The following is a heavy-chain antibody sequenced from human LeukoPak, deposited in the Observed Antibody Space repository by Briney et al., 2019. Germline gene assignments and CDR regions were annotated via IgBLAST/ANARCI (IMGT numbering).Heavy chain of an antibody. CDR2: IKQDGSQK. CDR1: GCTFSSYW. D-gene: IGHD3-10*01. V-gene: IGHV3-7*01. Sequence: GGSLRLSCAASGCTFSSYWMSWVRQAPGQGLEWVANIKQDGSQKYYIESVKGRFTISRDNAKNSLYLQMNSLGAEDTALYYCATQRPTGTSDIWGHGTMVTVSS. J-gene: IGHJ3*02. CDR3: ATQRPTGTSDI.